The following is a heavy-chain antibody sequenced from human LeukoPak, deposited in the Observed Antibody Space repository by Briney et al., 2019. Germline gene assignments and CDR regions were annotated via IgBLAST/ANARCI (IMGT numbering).Heavy chain of an antibody. J-gene: IGHJ4*02. CDR1: GFPFNNYW. CDR3: ARGDYYDSSGYYPN. CDR2: INNDGSYT. D-gene: IGHD3-22*01. Sequence: GGSLRLSCAASGFPFNNYWMHWVRQAPGKGLVWVSRINNDGSYTNYADSVKGRFTISRDNAKNTLYLQMNSLRAEDTAVYYCARGDYYDSSGYYPNWGQGTLVTVSS. V-gene: IGHV3-74*01.